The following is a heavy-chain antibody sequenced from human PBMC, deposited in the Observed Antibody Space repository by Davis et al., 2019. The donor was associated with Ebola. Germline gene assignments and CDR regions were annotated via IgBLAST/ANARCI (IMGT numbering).Heavy chain of an antibody. D-gene: IGHD2-8*02. CDR2: ISAYNGKT. CDR3: ARERGLGYCTGGVCWGYYYGMDV. CDR1: GYTFTSYG. V-gene: IGHV1-18*01. Sequence: ASVKVSCKASGYTFTSYGISWVRQAPGQGLEWMGWISAYNGKTNYAQKLQGRVTMTTDTSTSTAYMELRSLRSDDTAVYYCARERGLGYCTGGVCWGYYYGMDVWGQGTTVTVSS. J-gene: IGHJ6*02.